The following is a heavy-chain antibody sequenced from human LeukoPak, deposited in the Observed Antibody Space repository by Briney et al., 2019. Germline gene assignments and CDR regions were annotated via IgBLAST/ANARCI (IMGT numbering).Heavy chain of an antibody. J-gene: IGHJ6*02. CDR1: GFTFSSYT. CDR2: IYSGGDT. Sequence: PGGSLRLSCTASGFTFSSYTMTWVRQAPGRGLEWVSVIYSGGDTNYADSVKGRFTISRDNSKNTLYLQMNSLRAEDTAIYYCARDKRGTATGIYYFYGMDVWGQGTTVTVSS. CDR3: ARDKRGTATGIYYFYGMDV. D-gene: IGHD1/OR15-1a*01. V-gene: IGHV3-23*03.